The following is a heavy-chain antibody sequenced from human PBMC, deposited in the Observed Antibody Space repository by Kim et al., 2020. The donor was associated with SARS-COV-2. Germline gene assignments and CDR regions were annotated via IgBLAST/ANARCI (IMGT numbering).Heavy chain of an antibody. CDR1: GFTFSSYG. V-gene: IGHV3-33*01. J-gene: IGHJ4*02. CDR2: IWYDGSNK. Sequence: GGSLRLSCAASGFTFSSYGMHWVRQAPGKGLEWVAVIWYDGSNKYYADSVKGRFTISRDNSKNTLYLQMNSLRAEDTAVYYCARDRGRIPSSDFDYWGQGTLVTVSS. CDR3: ARDRGRIPSSDFDY.